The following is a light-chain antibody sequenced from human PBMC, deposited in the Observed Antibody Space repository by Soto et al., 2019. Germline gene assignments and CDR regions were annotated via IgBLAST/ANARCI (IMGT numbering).Light chain of an antibody. CDR2: KAS. J-gene: IGKJ3*01. CDR3: QQYNSYV. Sequence: DVQMTQTPSSLSASVGDRVILTCRASQSIGNWLAWYQQKPGKAPKLLIYKASSLESGVPTRFSGSGSGTDFTLTISSPQPEDFVTYYCQQYNSYVFGPGTKVDIK. CDR1: QSIGNW. V-gene: IGKV1-5*03.